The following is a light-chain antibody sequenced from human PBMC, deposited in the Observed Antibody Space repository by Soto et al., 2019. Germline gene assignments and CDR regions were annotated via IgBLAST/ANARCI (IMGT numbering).Light chain of an antibody. CDR2: SAS. Sequence: EIVMTQSPATLSVSPGERATLSCRASQSISTDLAWSQQKPGQPPSLLIYSASTRATGVPARFTGSGSGSEFTLTISGLQSEDFAVYYCQQGHNWPLTFGQGTRLEI. CDR3: QQGHNWPLT. V-gene: IGKV3-15*01. CDR1: QSISTD. J-gene: IGKJ2*01.